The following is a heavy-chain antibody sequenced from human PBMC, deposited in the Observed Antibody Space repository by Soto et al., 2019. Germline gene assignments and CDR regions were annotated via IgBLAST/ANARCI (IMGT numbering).Heavy chain of an antibody. CDR3: ARDPRFWNYVGFRES. CDR2: INPDGGST. Sequence: QVQLVQSGAEAKKPGASVKISCKASGYSFIDHYIHWVRQAHGQGLEWMGVINPDGGSTSYAQRVQGTGSVTADTSTSTVYIDLTCMTLEYPAVYYCARDPRFWNYVGFRESWGPGTLVTVS. V-gene: IGHV1-46*01. J-gene: IGHJ4*02. D-gene: IGHD3-16*01. CDR1: GYSFIDHY.